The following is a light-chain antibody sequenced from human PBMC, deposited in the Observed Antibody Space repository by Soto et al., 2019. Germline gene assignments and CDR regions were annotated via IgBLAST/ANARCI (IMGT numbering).Light chain of an antibody. CDR2: WAS. V-gene: IGKV4-1*01. Sequence: IVMTQSPDSLAVSLGERATINCKSSQSVLYSSNNKNYLAWYQQKPGQPPKLLIYWASTRESGVPDRFSGSGSGTDFTLTISSLQDEDVEVYYCQQYYSTPRTLGQGTKVDIK. CDR1: QSVLYSSNNKNY. CDR3: QQYYSTPRT. J-gene: IGKJ1*01.